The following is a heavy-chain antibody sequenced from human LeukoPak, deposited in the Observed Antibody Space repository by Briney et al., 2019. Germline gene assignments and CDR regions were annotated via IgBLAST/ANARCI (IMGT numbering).Heavy chain of an antibody. V-gene: IGHV3-21*01. J-gene: IGHJ6*03. CDR1: GFTFSSYS. Sequence: GGSLRLSCAASGFTFSSYSMNWVRQAPGKGLEWVSSISGSSSYIYYADSVKGRFTISRDNAKNSLYLQMNSLRAEDTAVYYCARVTVGYDSSGWKDYYYYMDVWGKGTTVTVSS. CDR2: ISGSSSYI. CDR3: ARVTVGYDSSGWKDYYYYMDV. D-gene: IGHD3-22*01.